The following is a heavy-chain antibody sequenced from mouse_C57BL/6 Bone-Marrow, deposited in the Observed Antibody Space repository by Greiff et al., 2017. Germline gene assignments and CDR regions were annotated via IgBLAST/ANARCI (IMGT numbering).Heavy chain of an antibody. CDR2: IDPNSGGT. V-gene: IGHV1-72*01. CDR1: GYTFTSYW. J-gene: IGHJ2*01. D-gene: IGHD2-3*01. Sequence: QVQLQQPGAELVKPGASVKLSCKASGYTFTSYWMHWVKQRPGRGLEWIGRIDPNSGGTKYNEQFKSKATLTVDKPSSTAYMQLSSLTSQDSAVYYCERSPYDGYYAYYFDYWGQGTTLTVSS. CDR3: ERSPYDGYYAYYFDY.